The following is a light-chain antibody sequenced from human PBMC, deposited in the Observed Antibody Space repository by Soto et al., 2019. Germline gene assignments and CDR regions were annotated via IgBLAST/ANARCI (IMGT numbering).Light chain of an antibody. CDR3: QHSSSIPLT. Sequence: DIQMTQSPSSLSASIGDRVTITCRASQAVSISLNWYQQKSGKAPTLLIYAASTLQRGVPSRFSGSGSGTEFTLTISSLQPEDFATYYCQHSSSIPLTFGGGTKVEIK. CDR1: QAVSIS. CDR2: AAS. J-gene: IGKJ4*01. V-gene: IGKV1-39*01.